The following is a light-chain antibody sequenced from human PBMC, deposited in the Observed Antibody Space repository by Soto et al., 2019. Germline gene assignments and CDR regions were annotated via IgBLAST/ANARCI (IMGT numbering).Light chain of an antibody. J-gene: IGKJ4*01. V-gene: IGKV1-33*01. Sequence: QITQFPFFLSSIGRGRGHHTCQASQDLCHFLNWYQQKPGKAPKLLIYDASNLETGVPSRFSGSGSGTDFTFTISSLQPEDIATYYCQQYDNLHLTFGGGTKVEIK. CDR3: QQYDNLHLT. CDR1: QDLCHF. CDR2: DAS.